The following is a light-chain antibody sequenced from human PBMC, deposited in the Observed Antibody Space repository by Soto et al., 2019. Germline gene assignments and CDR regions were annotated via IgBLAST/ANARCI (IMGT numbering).Light chain of an antibody. Sequence: QAVVTQPPSVSGAPGQRVTISCTGSSSNIGAGFDVHWYQQLPGTAPKLLIYGNSNRPSGVPDRFSGSKSGTSASLAITGLQAEDDADYYCQSYDSSLGGSKVFGTGTKVTVL. CDR1: SSNIGAGFD. CDR3: QSYDSSLGGSKV. J-gene: IGLJ1*01. V-gene: IGLV1-40*01. CDR2: GNS.